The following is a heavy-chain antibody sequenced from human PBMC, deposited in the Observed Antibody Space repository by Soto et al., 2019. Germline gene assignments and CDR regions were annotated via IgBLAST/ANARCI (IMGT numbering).Heavy chain of an antibody. D-gene: IGHD5-12*01. CDR3: ARQLYSVYWYMVDC. Sequence: QVQLVESGGGVVQPGRSLRLSCAASGFTFSGFGMHWVRQAPGKGLEWVAVIWYDGSHESYADSVKGRFTISRDNSKNTLYLQMNNLRAEDTAVYYCARQLYSVYWYMVDCWGQGTLVTVSS. V-gene: IGHV3-33*01. CDR2: IWYDGSHE. CDR1: GFTFSGFG. J-gene: IGHJ4*02.